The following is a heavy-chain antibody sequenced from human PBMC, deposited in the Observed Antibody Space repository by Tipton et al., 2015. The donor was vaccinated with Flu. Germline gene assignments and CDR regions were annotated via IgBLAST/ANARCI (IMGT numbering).Heavy chain of an antibody. CDR3: ARARRGYSYGYSYYSGMDV. CDR1: GGSFSGYY. V-gene: IGHV4-34*01. CDR2: INHSGST. Sequence: TLSLTCAVYGGSFSGYYWSWIRQPPGKGLEWIGEINHSGSTNYNPSLKSRVTISVDTSKNQFSLKLSSVTAADTAVYYCARARRGYSYGYSYYSGMDVWGQGTTVPVSS. J-gene: IGHJ6*02. D-gene: IGHD5-18*01.